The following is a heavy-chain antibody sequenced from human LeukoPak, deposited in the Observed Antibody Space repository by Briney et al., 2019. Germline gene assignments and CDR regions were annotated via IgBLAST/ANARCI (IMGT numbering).Heavy chain of an antibody. J-gene: IGHJ3*02. D-gene: IGHD2-21*01. V-gene: IGHV3-23*01. CDR3: AKDHCGGDCYFYAFDI. CDR2: ISGSGGST. Sequence: GGSLRLSCAASGFTFSSYGMHWVRQAPGKGLEWVSAISGSGGSTYYADSVKGRFTISRDNSKNTLYLQMNSLRAEDTAVYYCAKDHCGGDCYFYAFDIWGQGTMVTVSS. CDR1: GFTFSSYG.